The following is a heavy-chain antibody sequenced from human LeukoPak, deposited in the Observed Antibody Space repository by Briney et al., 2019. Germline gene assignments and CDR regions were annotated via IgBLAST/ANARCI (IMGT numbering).Heavy chain of an antibody. CDR3: AKAYGSGSYYNGY. CDR1: GFTFSSYS. Sequence: GGSLRLSCAASGFTFSSYSMNWVRQAPGKGLEWVSSISSSSSYIYYADSVKGRFTISRDNAKNSLYLQMNSLRAEDTAVYYCAKAYGSGSYYNGYWGQGTLVTVSS. V-gene: IGHV3-21*04. J-gene: IGHJ4*02. CDR2: ISSSSSYI. D-gene: IGHD3-10*01.